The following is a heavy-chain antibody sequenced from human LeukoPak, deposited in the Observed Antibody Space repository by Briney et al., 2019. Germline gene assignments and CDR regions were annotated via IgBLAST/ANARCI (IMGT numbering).Heavy chain of an antibody. CDR2: VFTGGST. CDR1: GGSITSYY. Sequence: SETLSLTCTVSGGSITSYYWNWIRQPAGKGLEWIGRVFTGGSTNYSPSLRSRVTMSVDTSKNQFSLKLSSVTAADTAVYYCARHPYYDILTGYYEVFNDYFDYWGQGTLVTVSS. D-gene: IGHD3-9*01. CDR3: ARHPYYDILTGYYEVFNDYFDY. V-gene: IGHV4-4*07. J-gene: IGHJ4*02.